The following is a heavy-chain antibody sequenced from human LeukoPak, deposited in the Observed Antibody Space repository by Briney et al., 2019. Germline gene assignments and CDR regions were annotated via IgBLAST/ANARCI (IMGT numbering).Heavy chain of an antibody. CDR3: ARSGYSYEFDY. CDR1: GGTFSSYA. V-gene: IGHV1-69*05. J-gene: IGHJ4*02. CDR2: IIPIFGTA. Sequence: ASVKVSCKASGGTFSSYAISWVRQAPGQGLEWMGGIIPIFGTANYVQKFQGRVTITTDESTSTAYMELSSLRSEDTAVYYCARSGYSYEFDYWGQGTLVTVSS. D-gene: IGHD5-18*01.